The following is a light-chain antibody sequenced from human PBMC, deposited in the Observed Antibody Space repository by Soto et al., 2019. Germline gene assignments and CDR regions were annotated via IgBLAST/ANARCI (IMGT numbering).Light chain of an antibody. CDR3: QSYDSSLTGSKV. Sequence: QSVLTQPPSVSGAPGQRVTISCTGSSSSIGAGFDVHWYQQLPGAAPKLHIYGNNYRASGVPDRFSGSKSGTSASLAITGLQAEDEADYYCQSYDSSLTGSKVFGTGTKVTVL. CDR1: SSSIGAGFD. J-gene: IGLJ1*01. V-gene: IGLV1-40*01. CDR2: GNN.